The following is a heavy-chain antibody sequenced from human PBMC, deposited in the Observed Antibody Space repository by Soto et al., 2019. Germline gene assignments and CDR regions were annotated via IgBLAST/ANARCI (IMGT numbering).Heavy chain of an antibody. CDR3: AKGFLVVVTVIRTDDAFDA. Sequence: GGSLRLSCAASGFTFGNYGLNWVRQAPGKGLEWVSGISGGGGSTYYANGVKSRFTIFRDPFKNTIFLEMNSLRAEDTAVYYCAKGFLVVVTVIRTDDAFDAWGQGTLVTVSS. CDR2: ISGGGGST. D-gene: IGHD2-21*02. CDR1: GFTFGNYG. J-gene: IGHJ5*01. V-gene: IGHV3-23*01.